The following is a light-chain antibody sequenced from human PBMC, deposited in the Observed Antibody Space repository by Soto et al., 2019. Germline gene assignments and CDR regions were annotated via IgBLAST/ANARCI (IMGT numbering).Light chain of an antibody. CDR2: TAS. Sequence: DIQMTQSPSSVSASIGDTVTITCRASQDISSWLAWYQQKPGKALKLLVYTASDLQSGVPSRFSGSGYGTDFTLTISSLQPEDVATYYCQQANNFPWTFGQGTKVEVK. V-gene: IGKV1-12*01. J-gene: IGKJ1*01. CDR3: QQANNFPWT. CDR1: QDISSW.